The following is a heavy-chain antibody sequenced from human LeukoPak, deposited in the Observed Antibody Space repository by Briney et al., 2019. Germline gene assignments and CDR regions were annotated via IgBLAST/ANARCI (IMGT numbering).Heavy chain of an antibody. CDR2: IYYSGST. V-gene: IGHV4-59*01. J-gene: IGHJ6*02. CDR1: GGSISSYY. Sequence: SETLSLTCTVSGGSISSYYWSWIRQPPGKGLEWIGYIYYSGSTNYNPSLKSRVTISVDTSKNQFSLKLSSVTAADTAVYYCAGDRGAYYDYVWGSYSSYYYYYGMDVWGQGTTVTVSS. D-gene: IGHD3-16*01. CDR3: AGDRGAYYDYVWGSYSSYYYYYGMDV.